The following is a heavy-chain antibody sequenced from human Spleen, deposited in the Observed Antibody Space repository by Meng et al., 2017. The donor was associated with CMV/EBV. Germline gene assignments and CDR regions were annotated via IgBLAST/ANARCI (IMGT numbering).Heavy chain of an antibody. J-gene: IGHJ4*02. V-gene: IGHV4-34*01. CDR1: GGSFSGYH. CDR2: INHSGST. CDR3: ASRNWNYGFDF. D-gene: IGHD1-7*01. Sequence: SETLSLTCAVYGGSFSGYHWTWIRQPPGKGLEWIGEINHSGSTNYNPSLKSRGTISVDTSKNQFSLKLSSVTAADTAVYYCASRNWNYGFDFWGQGTLVTVSS.